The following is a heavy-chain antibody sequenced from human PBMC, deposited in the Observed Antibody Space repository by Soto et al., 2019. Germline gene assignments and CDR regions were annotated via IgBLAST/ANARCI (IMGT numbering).Heavy chain of an antibody. CDR2: IYYSGST. J-gene: IGHJ6*02. CDR3: TTSGYYYYYGMDV. V-gene: IGHV4-39*01. D-gene: IGHD1-26*01. CDR1: GGSISSSSYY. Sequence: TLSLTCTVSGGSISSSSYYWGWIRQPPGKGLEWIGSIYYSGSTYYNPSLKSRVTISVDTSKNQFSLKLSSVTAADTAVYYCTTSGYYYYYGMDVWGQGTTVTVSS.